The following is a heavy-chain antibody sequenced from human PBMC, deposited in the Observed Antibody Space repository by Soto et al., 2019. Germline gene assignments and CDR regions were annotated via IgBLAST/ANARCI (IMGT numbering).Heavy chain of an antibody. CDR3: PKDVGDQGHFDT. D-gene: IGHD1-26*01. J-gene: IGHJ4*02. CDR2: ISYDGSGQ. V-gene: IGHV3-30*18. CDR1: GFTFRGYA. Sequence: QMQLVESGGGVVQPGRSLRLSCVASGFTFRGYAMHWVRQTPEKGLGWVAVISYDGSGQNYQQSVKGRFNISRDNPKNTLLLQRNSPRPEATAVYYCPKDVGDQGHFDTWGQGAGVTVSS.